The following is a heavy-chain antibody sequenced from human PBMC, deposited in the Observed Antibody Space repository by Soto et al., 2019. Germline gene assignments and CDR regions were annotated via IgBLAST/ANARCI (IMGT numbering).Heavy chain of an antibody. D-gene: IGHD6-6*01. J-gene: IGHJ4*02. V-gene: IGHV1-2*04. CDR1: GYTFTGYY. Sequence: ASVKVSCKASGYTFTGYYMHWVRQAPGQGLEWMGWINPNSGGTNYAQKFQGWVTMTRDTSISTAYMELSRLRSDDTAVYYCATKGYSSSSAFDYWGQGTLVTVSS. CDR2: INPNSGGT. CDR3: ATKGYSSSSAFDY.